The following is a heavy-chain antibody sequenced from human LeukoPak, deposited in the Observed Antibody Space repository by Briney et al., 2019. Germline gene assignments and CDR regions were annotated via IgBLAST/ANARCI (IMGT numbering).Heavy chain of an antibody. V-gene: IGHV3-21*04. J-gene: IGHJ6*03. CDR3: ARKRSYYDILTGYDYYYYMDV. D-gene: IGHD3-9*01. Sequence: GGSLRLSCAASGFTFSSYSMNWVRQAPGKGLEWVSSISSSSSYIYYADSVKGRFTISRDNAKNSLYLQMNSLRAEDTAVYYCARKRSYYDILTGYDYYYYMDVWGKGATVTISS. CDR1: GFTFSSYS. CDR2: ISSSSSYI.